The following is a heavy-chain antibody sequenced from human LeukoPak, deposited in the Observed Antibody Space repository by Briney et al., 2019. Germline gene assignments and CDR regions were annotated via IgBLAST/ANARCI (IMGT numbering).Heavy chain of an antibody. CDR1: GYTFTSYG. D-gene: IGHD1-1*01. CDR3: ARDLYNWNDEGYFDY. V-gene: IGHV1-2*02. CDR2: INPNSGGT. Sequence: ASVKVSCKASGYTFTSYGISWVRQAPGQGLEWMGWINPNSGGTNYAQKFQGRVTMTRDTSISTAYMELSRLRSDDTAVYYCARDLYNWNDEGYFDYWGQGTLVTVSS. J-gene: IGHJ4*02.